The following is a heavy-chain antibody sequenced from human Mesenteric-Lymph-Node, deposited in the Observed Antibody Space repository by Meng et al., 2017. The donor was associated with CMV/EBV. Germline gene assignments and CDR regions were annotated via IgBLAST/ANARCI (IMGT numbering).Heavy chain of an antibody. V-gene: IGHV3-11*04. CDR2: ISSSATTV. CDR3: AKDIMWLPQLSYYYYYGMDV. CDR1: GFTFSDYY. J-gene: IGHJ6*02. D-gene: IGHD5-12*01. Sequence: GGSLRLSCAASGFTFSDYYMSWIRQAPGKGLEWPSYISSSATTVYYADSVKGRFTISRDDAKTSLYLQINSLRAEDTAVYYCAKDIMWLPQLSYYYYYGMDVWGQGTTVTVSS.